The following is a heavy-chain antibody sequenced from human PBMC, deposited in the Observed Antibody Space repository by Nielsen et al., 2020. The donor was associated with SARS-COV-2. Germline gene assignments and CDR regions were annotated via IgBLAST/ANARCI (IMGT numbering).Heavy chain of an antibody. J-gene: IGHJ4*02. CDR3: AREEIQLWLGY. Sequence: GGSLRLSCAASGFTFSSYAMHWVRQAPGKGLEWVAVISYDGSNKYYADSVKGRFTISRDNSKNTLYLQMNSLRAEDTAVYYCAREEIQLWLGYWGQGTLVTVSS. CDR2: ISYDGSNK. D-gene: IGHD5-18*01. V-gene: IGHV3-30*04. CDR1: GFTFSSYA.